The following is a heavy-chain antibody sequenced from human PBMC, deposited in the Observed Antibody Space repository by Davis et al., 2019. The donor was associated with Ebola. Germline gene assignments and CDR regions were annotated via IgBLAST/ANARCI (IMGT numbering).Heavy chain of an antibody. Sequence: ASVKVSCNASGYTFTSYDINWVRQATGQGLEWMGWMNPNSGGTNYAQKFQGWVSMTRDTSISTAYMELSRLRSDDTAVYYCAATRGYSYGYWSRMNWFDPWGQGTLVTVSS. CDR3: AATRGYSYGYWSRMNWFDP. J-gene: IGHJ5*02. D-gene: IGHD5-18*01. CDR1: GYTFTSYD. V-gene: IGHV1-2*04. CDR2: MNPNSGGT.